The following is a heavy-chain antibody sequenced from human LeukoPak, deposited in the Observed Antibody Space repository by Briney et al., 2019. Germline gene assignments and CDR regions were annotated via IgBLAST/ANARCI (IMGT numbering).Heavy chain of an antibody. Sequence: ASVKVSCKASGGTFSSYAISWVRQAPGQGLEWMGGIIPIFGTANYAQKFQGRVTITADDSTSTAYMELSSLRYEDTAVYYCARGTIFGVVISRYYYYMDVWGKGTTVTVSS. D-gene: IGHD3-3*01. V-gene: IGHV1-69*13. CDR3: ARGTIFGVVISRYYYYMDV. CDR2: IIPIFGTA. J-gene: IGHJ6*03. CDR1: GGTFSSYA.